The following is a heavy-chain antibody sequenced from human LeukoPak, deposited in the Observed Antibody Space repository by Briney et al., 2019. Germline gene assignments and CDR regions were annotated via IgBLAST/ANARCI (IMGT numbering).Heavy chain of an antibody. CDR2: IYHSGSS. CDR3: ARGSQSLYYDSSGYPFDS. V-gene: IGHV4-38-2*01. D-gene: IGHD3-22*01. Sequence: SETLSLTCAVSGLSSSSGYYWGWIRQPPGKGLEWIGSIYHSGSSYYNPSLRSRVAMSVDTSRNQFPLKLTSVTVADTAVYYCARGSQSLYYDSSGYPFDSWGQGTLVTVSS. J-gene: IGHJ4*02. CDR1: GLSSSSGYY.